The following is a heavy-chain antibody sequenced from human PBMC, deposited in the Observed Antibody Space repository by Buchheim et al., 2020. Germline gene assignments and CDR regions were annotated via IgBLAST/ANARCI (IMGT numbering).Heavy chain of an antibody. D-gene: IGHD2-2*01. V-gene: IGHV3-23*04. J-gene: IGHJ6*03. Sequence: EVQLVESGGGLVQPGGSLRLSCAASGFTFSSYAMSWVRQAPGKGLEWVSAISGSGGSTYYADSVKGRFTISRDNSKNTLYLQRNSRRAEDTAVYYWARKGGDIVIVPGWRTYYYYMDVWGKGTT. CDR3: ARKGGDIVIVPGWRTYYYYMDV. CDR2: ISGSGGST. CDR1: GFTFSSYA.